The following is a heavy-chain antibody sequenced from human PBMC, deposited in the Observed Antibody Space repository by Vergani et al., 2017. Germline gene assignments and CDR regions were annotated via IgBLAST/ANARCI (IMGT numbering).Heavy chain of an antibody. CDR3: ARGIVATTVDY. V-gene: IGHV4-61*02. Sequence: QVQLQESGPGLVKPSQTLSLTCTVSGGSISSGSYYWSWIRQPAVKGLEWIGRIYTSWSTNYNPSLKSRVTISVDTSKNQFSLKLSSVTAADTAVYYCARGIVATTVDYWGQGTLVTVSS. CDR2: IYTSWST. CDR1: GGSISSGSYY. D-gene: IGHD5-12*01. J-gene: IGHJ4*02.